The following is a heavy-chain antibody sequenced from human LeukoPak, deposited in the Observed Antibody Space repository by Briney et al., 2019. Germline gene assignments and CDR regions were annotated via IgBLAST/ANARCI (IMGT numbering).Heavy chain of an antibody. CDR3: AGALRWAGGGYFDY. CDR2: IWYDGSNK. Sequence: GGSLRLSCAASGFTFSSYGMHWVRQAPGKGLEWVAFIWYDGSNKYYADSVKGRFTISRENSKNTLYLQMNSLRAEDTAVYYCAGALRWAGGGYFDYWGQGTLVTVSS. CDR1: GFTFSSYG. V-gene: IGHV3-33*08. J-gene: IGHJ4*02. D-gene: IGHD4-23*01.